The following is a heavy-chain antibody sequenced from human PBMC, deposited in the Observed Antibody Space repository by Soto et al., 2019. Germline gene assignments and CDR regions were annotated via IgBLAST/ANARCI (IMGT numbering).Heavy chain of an antibody. CDR2: ISAYNGNT. CDR3: AREYIFGDIDY. J-gene: IGHJ4*02. Sequence: ASVQVACKASGYTLTSYGISWVRQAPGQGLEWMGWISAYNGNTNYAQKLQGRVTMTTDTSTSTAYMELRSLRSDDTAVYYCAREYIFGDIDYWGQGTLVTVSS. D-gene: IGHD3-10*01. V-gene: IGHV1-18*01. CDR1: GYTLTSYG.